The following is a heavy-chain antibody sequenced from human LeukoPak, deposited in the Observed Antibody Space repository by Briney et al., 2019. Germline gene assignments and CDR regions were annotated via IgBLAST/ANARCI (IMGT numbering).Heavy chain of an antibody. CDR2: INPSGGGT. J-gene: IGHJ5*02. CDR1: GYIFTSYD. D-gene: IGHD3-3*01. CDR3: ARDFYYDFWSGPRRNWFDP. Sequence: ASVKISCKTSGYIFTSYDMHWVRQAPGQGLEWMGMINPSGGGTIYARKFQGRVTMTRDMSTTTVYMELSSLRSEDTAVYYCARDFYYDFWSGPRRNWFDPWGQGTLVTVSS. V-gene: IGHV1-46*01.